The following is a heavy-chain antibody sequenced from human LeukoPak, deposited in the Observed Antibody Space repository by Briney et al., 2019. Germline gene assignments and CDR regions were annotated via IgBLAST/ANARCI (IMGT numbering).Heavy chain of an antibody. J-gene: IGHJ4*02. CDR2: MNPNSGNT. D-gene: IGHD1-1*01. Sequence: GASVKVSCKASGYTFTSYDINWGRQATGQGLEWMGWMNPNSGNTGYAQKFQGRVTMTRNTSISTAYMELSSLRSEDTAVYYCARVLARTGTTFPRGFDYWGQGTLVTVSS. V-gene: IGHV1-8*01. CDR3: ARVLARTGTTFPRGFDY. CDR1: GYTFTSYD.